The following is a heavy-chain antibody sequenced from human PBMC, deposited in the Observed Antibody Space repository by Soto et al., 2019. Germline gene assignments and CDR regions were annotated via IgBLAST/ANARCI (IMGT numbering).Heavy chain of an antibody. J-gene: IGHJ4*02. CDR3: TKAVSGHPYYSDN. D-gene: IGHD3-3*01. CDR1: GGSISSNNW. V-gene: IGHV4-4*02. Sequence: PSETLSLTCAVSGGSISSNNWWSWVRQAPGKGLEWIGEIYHSGRTSYNPSLRGRVTMSVDKSKNQFSLIVTSVTAADTAVYYCTKAVSGHPYYSDNWGPGTLVTVSA. CDR2: IYHSGRT.